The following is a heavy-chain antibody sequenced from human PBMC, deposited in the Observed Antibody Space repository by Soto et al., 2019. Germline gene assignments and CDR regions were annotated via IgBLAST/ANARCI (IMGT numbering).Heavy chain of an antibody. D-gene: IGHD2-2*01. V-gene: IGHV3-30*18. CDR3: AKDPYCSSTSCYANAFDI. Sequence: VAVISYDGSNKYYADSVKGRFTISRDNSKNTLYLQMNSLRAEDTAVYYCAKDPYCSSTSCYANAFDIWGQGTMVTVSS. CDR2: ISYDGSNK. J-gene: IGHJ3*02.